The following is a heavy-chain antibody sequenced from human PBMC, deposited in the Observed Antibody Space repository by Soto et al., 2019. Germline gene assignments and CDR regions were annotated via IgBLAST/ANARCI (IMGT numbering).Heavy chain of an antibody. CDR3: ARVDDYVWGGYRYTRYYFDY. CDR1: CGSISSYY. CDR2: IYTSGST. V-gene: IGHV4-4*07. J-gene: IGHJ4*02. Sequence: PSETLSLTCTVSCGSISSYYWSWIRQPAGKGLEWIGRIYTSGSTNYNPSLKSRVTMSVDTSKNQFSLKLSSVTAADTAVYYCARVDDYVWGGYRYTRYYFDYWGQGTLVTVSS. D-gene: IGHD3-16*02.